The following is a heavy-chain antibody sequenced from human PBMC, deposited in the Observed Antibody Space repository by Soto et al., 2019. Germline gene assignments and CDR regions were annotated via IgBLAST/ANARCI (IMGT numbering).Heavy chain of an antibody. CDR2: IYHSGST. CDR3: ASGVRFLEWLLYRGMDV. Sequence: SETLSLTCAVSGGSISSGGYSWRWIRQPPGKGLEWIGYIYHSGSTYYNPSLKSRVTISVDRSKNQFSLKLSSVTAADTAVYYCASGVRFLEWLLYRGMDVWGQGTTVTVSS. D-gene: IGHD3-3*01. J-gene: IGHJ6*02. CDR1: GGSISSGGYS. V-gene: IGHV4-30-2*01.